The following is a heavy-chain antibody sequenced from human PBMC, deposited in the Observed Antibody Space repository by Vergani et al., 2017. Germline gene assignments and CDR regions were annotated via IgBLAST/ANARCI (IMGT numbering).Heavy chain of an antibody. CDR3: AGGLWFGEPAMS. D-gene: IGHD3-10*01. CDR2: IKQDGREK. J-gene: IGHJ4*02. CDR1: GFTFSSYW. V-gene: IGHV3-7*01. Sequence: EVQLVESGGGLVQPGGSLRLSCAASGFTFSSYWMSWVRQAPGKGLEWVANIKQDGREKYYVDSVKGRFTISRDNAKNSLYLQMNSLRADDTAVYYCAGGLWFGEPAMSGGQGTLVTVSS.